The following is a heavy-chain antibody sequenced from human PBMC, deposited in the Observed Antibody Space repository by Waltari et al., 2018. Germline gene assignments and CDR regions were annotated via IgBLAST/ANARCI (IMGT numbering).Heavy chain of an antibody. CDR1: GGTFSSSA. D-gene: IGHD3-10*01. Sequence: QVQLVQSGAEVKKPGSSVKVSCKASGGTFSSSAISWVRQAPGQGLEWMGGIIPIFGTANYAQKCQGRVTITADESTSTAYMELSSLRSEDTAVYYCASRVNGSGSYYIAFDIWGQGTMVTVSS. CDR2: IIPIFGTA. V-gene: IGHV1-69*13. CDR3: ASRVNGSGSYYIAFDI. J-gene: IGHJ3*02.